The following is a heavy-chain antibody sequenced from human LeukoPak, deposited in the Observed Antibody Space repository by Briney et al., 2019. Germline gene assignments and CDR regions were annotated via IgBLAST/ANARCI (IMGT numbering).Heavy chain of an antibody. CDR1: GFTFSRYA. CDR2: ISRSGGTT. V-gene: IGHV3-23*01. J-gene: IGHJ4*02. Sequence: GGSLRLSCAGSGFTFSRYAMSWVRQAPGKGLEWVSAISRSGGTTYYADSVKGRSTISRDNSKNTLYLQMNSLRAEDTAVYYCARVVVGAVDYWGQGTLVTVSS. CDR3: ARVVVGAVDY. D-gene: IGHD1-26*01.